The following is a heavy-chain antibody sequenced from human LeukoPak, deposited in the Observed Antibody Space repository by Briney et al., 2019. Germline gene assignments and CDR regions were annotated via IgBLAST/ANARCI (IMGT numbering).Heavy chain of an antibody. J-gene: IGHJ4*02. Sequence: GGSLRLSCAASGFSFSNYWMHWVRQAPGKGLEWVSYISHSSSTIYYADSVKGRFTISRDNAKKSLYLQTNSLRAEDSAVYYCARDRLHYGEYEKTFDYWGQGTLVTVSS. CDR1: GFSFSNYW. V-gene: IGHV3-48*01. CDR2: ISHSSSTI. D-gene: IGHD4-17*01. CDR3: ARDRLHYGEYEKTFDY.